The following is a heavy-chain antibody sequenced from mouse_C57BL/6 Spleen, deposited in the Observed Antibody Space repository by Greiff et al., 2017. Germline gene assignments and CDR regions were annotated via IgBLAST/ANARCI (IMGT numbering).Heavy chain of an antibody. Sequence: QVQLQQPGAELVKPGASVKLSCKASGYTFTSYWMQWVKQRPGPGLAWIGEIDPSDSYTNSNQKFKGKATLTVDTSSSTAYMQLSSLTSEDSAVYYCARREASGDAMDYWGQGTSVTVSS. V-gene: IGHV1-50*01. CDR1: GYTFTSYW. CDR3: ARREASGDAMDY. CDR2: IDPSDSYT. J-gene: IGHJ4*01.